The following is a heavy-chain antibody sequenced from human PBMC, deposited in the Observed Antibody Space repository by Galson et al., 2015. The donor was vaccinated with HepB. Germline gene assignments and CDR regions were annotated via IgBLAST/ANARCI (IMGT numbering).Heavy chain of an antibody. Sequence: SLRLSCAASGFTFSDYYMSWIRQAPGKGLEWISYISQSGTYTNYADSVKGRFTISRDNAQNSLYLQINSQRAEDTAVYYCARVADADYGDHSHFDSWGQGTLVTVSS. D-gene: IGHD4-17*01. CDR1: GFTFSDYY. CDR2: ISQSGTYT. V-gene: IGHV3-11*06. J-gene: IGHJ4*02. CDR3: ARVADADYGDHSHFDS.